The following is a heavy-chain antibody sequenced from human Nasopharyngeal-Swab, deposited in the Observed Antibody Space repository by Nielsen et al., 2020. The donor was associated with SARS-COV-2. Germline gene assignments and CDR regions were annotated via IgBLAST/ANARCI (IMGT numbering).Heavy chain of an antibody. CDR2: ISYDGSNK. D-gene: IGHD3-22*01. V-gene: IGHV3-30*18. J-gene: IGHJ4*02. CDR3: AKGRGNVGYSSYFDY. CDR1: GFTFSSYG. Sequence: GGSLRLSCAASGFTFSSYGIHWVRQAPGKGLEWVAVISYDGSNKYYGESVKGRFTISRDNSKNTLYLQLNSLRAEDTAVYYCAKGRGNVGYSSYFDYWGQGTLVTVSS.